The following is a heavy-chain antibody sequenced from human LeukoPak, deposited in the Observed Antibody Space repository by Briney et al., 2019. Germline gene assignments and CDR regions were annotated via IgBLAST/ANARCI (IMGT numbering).Heavy chain of an antibody. D-gene: IGHD6-13*01. CDR1: GFTFSSHG. V-gene: IGHV3-23*01. J-gene: IGHJ4*02. CDR2: ISGSGDNT. CDR3: ARAPIAAAGTYFDY. Sequence: GGTLRLSCAASGFTFSSHGMSWVRQAPGKGLEWVSTISGSGDNTYYADSVKGRFTISRDNAKNSLYLQMNSLRAEDTAVYYCARAPIAAAGTYFDYWGQGTLVTVSS.